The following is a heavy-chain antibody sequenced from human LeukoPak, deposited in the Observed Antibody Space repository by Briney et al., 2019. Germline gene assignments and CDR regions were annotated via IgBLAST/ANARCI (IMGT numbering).Heavy chain of an antibody. V-gene: IGHV1-2*02. J-gene: IGHJ4*02. D-gene: IGHD3-10*01. CDR1: GYTFTGYY. CDR3: ARSRTGSGFLFDY. Sequence: GASVKLSCKASGYTFTGYYIHWVRQAPGQGLEWMGWINPNSGGTNYAQKLQGRVTMTRDTSISTAYMELSRLRSDDTAVYYCARSRTGSGFLFDYWGQGTLVTVSS. CDR2: INPNSGGT.